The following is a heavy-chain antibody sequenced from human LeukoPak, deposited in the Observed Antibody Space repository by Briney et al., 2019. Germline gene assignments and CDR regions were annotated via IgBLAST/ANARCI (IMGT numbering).Heavy chain of an antibody. D-gene: IGHD3-10*01. CDR1: GYTFTGSGWY. CDR2: LHPNNGAT. J-gene: IGHJ4*02. CDR3: ARDGPAQMVDFDY. Sequence: ASVKVSCKASGYTFTGSGWYLYWLRQAPGQGLECVGWLHPNNGATGYAQKFQGRVAMTTDTSISTAYMELSRLQPDDTAIYYCARDGPAQMVDFDYWGQGTLVTVSS. V-gene: IGHV1-2*02.